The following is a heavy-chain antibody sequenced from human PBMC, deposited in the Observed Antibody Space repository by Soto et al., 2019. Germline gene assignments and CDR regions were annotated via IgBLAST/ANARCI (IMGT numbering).Heavy chain of an antibody. CDR3: EMYSRSSLDY. V-gene: IGHV1-18*04. Sequence: QVQLLQSGAEVKKPGASVKVSCKTSGYTFTSYDLTWVRQAPGQGLEWVGWISPHNGNTDYTPKLQDRVTMTAYISTGTAYMELLSLRSDDTAVYYCEMYSRSSLDYWGQGTLVTVPS. CDR2: ISPHNGNT. J-gene: IGHJ4*02. CDR1: GYTFTSYD. D-gene: IGHD6-6*01.